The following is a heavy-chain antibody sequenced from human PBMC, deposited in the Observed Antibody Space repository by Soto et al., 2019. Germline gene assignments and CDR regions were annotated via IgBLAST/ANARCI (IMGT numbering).Heavy chain of an antibody. D-gene: IGHD3-3*01. Sequence: ASVKVSCKASGYTFTSYGISWVRQAPGQGLEWMGWMNPNSGNTGYAQKFQGRVTMTRNTSISTAYMELSSLRSEDTAVYYCGRGLFRFLEWPGSNAFDIWGRGTMVTVS. CDR2: MNPNSGNT. J-gene: IGHJ3*02. CDR3: GRGLFRFLEWPGSNAFDI. V-gene: IGHV1-8*02. CDR1: GYTFTSYG.